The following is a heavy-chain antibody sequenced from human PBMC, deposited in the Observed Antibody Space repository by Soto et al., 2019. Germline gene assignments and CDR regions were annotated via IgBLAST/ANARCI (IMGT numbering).Heavy chain of an antibody. CDR2: ISGSGGST. V-gene: IGHV3-23*01. CDR1: GFTFSSYA. D-gene: IGHD7-27*01. CDR3: AKGGGNLANWGGQTAFDI. Sequence: GGSLRLSCAASGFTFSSYAMSWVRQAPGKGLEWVSAISGSGGSTYYADSVKSRFTISRDNSKNTLYLQMNSLRAEDTAVYYCAKGGGNLANWGGQTAFDIWGQGTMVTVSS. J-gene: IGHJ3*02.